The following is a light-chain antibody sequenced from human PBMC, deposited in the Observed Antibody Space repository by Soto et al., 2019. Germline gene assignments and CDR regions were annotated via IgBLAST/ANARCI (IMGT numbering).Light chain of an antibody. J-gene: IGKJ1*01. CDR1: QSVLSSSNNQDY. CDR2: WAS. Sequence: DIVMTQSPDSLAVSLGERATINCKSSQSVLSSSNNQDYLAWYQQKAGQPPTLLIYWASTRESGVPDRFSGSGSGTDFTLTISSLQAEDVAVYYCQQYYSSPPTFGQGTKVEIK. V-gene: IGKV4-1*01. CDR3: QQYYSSPPT.